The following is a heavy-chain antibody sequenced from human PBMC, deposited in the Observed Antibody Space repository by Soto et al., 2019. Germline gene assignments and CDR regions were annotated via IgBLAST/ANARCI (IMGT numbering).Heavy chain of an antibody. V-gene: IGHV3-30*18. CDR3: AKERKGADY. J-gene: IGHJ4*02. Sequence: QVQLVESGGGVVQPGRSLRLSCAASGFTFSSYEMHWVRQAPGKGLAWVAIISYDGTTTYYADSVKGRFIISRDNSKNRLYLQMNSLRPEDTAVYSCAKERKGADYWGQGPLVTVSS. CDR1: GFTFSSYE. CDR2: ISYDGTTT.